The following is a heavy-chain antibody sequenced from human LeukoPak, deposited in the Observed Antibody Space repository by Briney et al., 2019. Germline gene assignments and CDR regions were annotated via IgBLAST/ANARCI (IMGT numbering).Heavy chain of an antibody. J-gene: IGHJ3*02. V-gene: IGHV3-21*01. CDR1: GFTFSSYS. CDR3: ARDGGGHISAFDI. CDR2: ISSSSSYI. D-gene: IGHD3-16*01. Sequence: PGGSLRLSCAASGFTFSSYSMNWVRQAPGKGLEWVSSISSSSSYIYYADSVKGRFTISRDNAKNSLYLQVNSLRDEDTAVYYCARDGGGHISAFDIWGQGTMVTVS.